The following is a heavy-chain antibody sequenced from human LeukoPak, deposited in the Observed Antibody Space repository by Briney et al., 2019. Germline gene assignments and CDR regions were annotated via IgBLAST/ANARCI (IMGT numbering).Heavy chain of an antibody. CDR1: GFGISTYS. J-gene: IGHJ6*02. D-gene: IGHD6-6*01. CDR2: ISSSGKYV. CDR3: ARDRYDSSVGGMDV. V-gene: IGHV3-21*06. Sequence: SGGSLRLSCSAAGFGISTYSMNWVRQAPGKGLEWVSSISSSGKYVYYADSVKGRFTLSRDDAKNELYLQMNSLRAEDTALYYCARDRYDSSVGGMDVWGQGTTVTVAS.